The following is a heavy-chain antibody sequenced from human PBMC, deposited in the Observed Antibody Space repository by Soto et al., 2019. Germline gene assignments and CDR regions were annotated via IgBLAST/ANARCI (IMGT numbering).Heavy chain of an antibody. CDR3: ARAKAWKAHHYYYYGMDV. Sequence: SDTLSLICTVSGGSISSSSYYWGWIRQPPGKGLEWVGSIYYSGSTYYNPSLKSRVTIYVDTSKNQFSLKLSSVTAADTAVYYCARAKAWKAHHYYYYGMDVGGQGTKVPVSS. CDR2: IYYSGST. V-gene: IGHV4-39*01. J-gene: IGHJ6*02. D-gene: IGHD1-1*01. CDR1: GGSISSSSYY.